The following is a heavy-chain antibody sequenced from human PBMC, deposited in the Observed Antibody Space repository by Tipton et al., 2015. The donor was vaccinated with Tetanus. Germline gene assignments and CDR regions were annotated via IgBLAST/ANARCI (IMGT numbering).Heavy chain of an antibody. J-gene: IGHJ4*02. V-gene: IGHV4-61*08. Sequence: LRLSCDVSGGSISGGGYSWSWIRQPPGKGLEWIGYVYYNGNTHYNPALKSRVTISVDTSKNQFSLKLSSVTAADTAIYYCAREVPAAGHFDSWGQGTLVTVSS. CDR3: AREVPAAGHFDS. CDR1: GGSISGGGYS. D-gene: IGHD2-2*01. CDR2: VYYNGNT.